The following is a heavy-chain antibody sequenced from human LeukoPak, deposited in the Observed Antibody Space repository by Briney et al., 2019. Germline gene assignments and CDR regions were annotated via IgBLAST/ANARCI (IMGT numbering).Heavy chain of an antibody. CDR1: GGSISSYY. V-gene: IGHV4-59*01. J-gene: IGHJ4*02. Sequence: PSETLSLTCTVSGGSISSYYWSWIRQSPGKGLEWIGYISYSGTTNYNPSPKRRVTISVAPSKNQFSLKLRSVTAPGTAMYYCARDRGNYFDYWGQGNPGTVSS. D-gene: IGHD6-13*01. CDR2: ISYSGTT. CDR3: ARDRGNYFDY.